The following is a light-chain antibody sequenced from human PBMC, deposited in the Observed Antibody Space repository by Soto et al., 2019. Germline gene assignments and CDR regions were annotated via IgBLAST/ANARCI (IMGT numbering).Light chain of an antibody. CDR1: SANVGGHA. CDR3: AVWDDRLSGVL. Sequence: QSVLTQPPSASGTPGQRFTVSCSGSSANVGGHAVSWYQHLPGTAPKLLIYNTYERPSEVPDRFSGSRSGTSASLVISGLQSEDEADYYCAVWDDRLSGVLFDGGTKLTVL. V-gene: IGLV1-44*01. CDR2: NTY. J-gene: IGLJ2*01.